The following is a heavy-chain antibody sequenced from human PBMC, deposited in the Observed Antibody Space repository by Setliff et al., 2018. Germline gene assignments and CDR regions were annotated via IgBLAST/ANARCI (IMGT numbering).Heavy chain of an antibody. Sequence: SETLSLTCAVSGYSISSGYYWGWIRQPPGKGLEWIGSIYYSGSTYYNPSLKSRVTISVDTSKNQFSLKLSSVTAADTAVYYCARAIAAAGTTYWFDPWGQGTLVTVSS. D-gene: IGHD6-13*01. J-gene: IGHJ5*02. CDR3: ARAIAAAGTTYWFDP. V-gene: IGHV4-38-2*01. CDR1: GYSISSGYY. CDR2: IYYSGST.